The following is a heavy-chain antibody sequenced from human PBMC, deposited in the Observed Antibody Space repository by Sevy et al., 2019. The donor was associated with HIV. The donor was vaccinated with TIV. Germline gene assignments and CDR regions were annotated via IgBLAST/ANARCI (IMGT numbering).Heavy chain of an antibody. D-gene: IGHD3-10*01. CDR2: IYYTGIT. CDR3: ARSDYFGSGTYYRGSPWFDY. J-gene: IGHJ4*02. V-gene: IGHV4-31*03. Sequence: SETLSLTCTVSGGSISSGGYYWSWIRQHPGKGLEWIGYIYYTGITYYNPSLNSRVTISIDTSKNQFSLQLSSVTAADTAVYYCARSDYFGSGTYYRGSPWFDYWGQGTLVTVSS. CDR1: GGSISSGGYY.